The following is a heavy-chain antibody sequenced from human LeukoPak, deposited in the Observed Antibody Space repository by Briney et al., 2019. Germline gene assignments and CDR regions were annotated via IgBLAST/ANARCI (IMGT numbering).Heavy chain of an antibody. CDR3: AKDRVDTAMDY. J-gene: IGHJ4*02. Sequence: GGSLRLSCAASGFTFSSYGMHWVRQAPGKGLEWVAVISYDGSNKYYADSVKGRFTISRDNSKNTLYLQMNSLRAEDTAVYYCAKDRVDTAMDYWGQGTLVTVSS. CDR1: GFTFSSYG. CDR2: ISYDGSNK. D-gene: IGHD5-18*01. V-gene: IGHV3-30*18.